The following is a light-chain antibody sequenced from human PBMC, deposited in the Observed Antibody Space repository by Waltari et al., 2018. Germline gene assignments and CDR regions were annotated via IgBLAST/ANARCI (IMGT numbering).Light chain of an antibody. CDR2: GQN. J-gene: IGLJ2*01. CDR3: DSRDSSGNHEV. Sequence: SSELTHDPVVSVALGHAVRIQFQGDGLRRYHASWYQQKPGQAPVLVIYGQNNRPSGIADRFSGSTSGNTASLTITGAQAEDEADYYCDSRDSSGNHEVFGGGTKLTVL. CDR1: GLRRYH. V-gene: IGLV3-19*01.